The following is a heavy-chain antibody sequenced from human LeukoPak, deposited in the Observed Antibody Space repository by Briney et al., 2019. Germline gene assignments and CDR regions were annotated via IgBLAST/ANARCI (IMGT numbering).Heavy chain of an antibody. V-gene: IGHV4-30-2*01. CDR2: IYHSGST. Sequence: SETLSLTCAVSGGSISSGGYSWSWIRQPPGKGLEWIGYIYHSGSTYYNPSLKSRVTISVDRSKNQFSLKLSSVTAADAAVYYCARDPDYWGQGTLVTVSS. CDR3: ARDPDY. CDR1: GGSISSGGYS. J-gene: IGHJ4*02.